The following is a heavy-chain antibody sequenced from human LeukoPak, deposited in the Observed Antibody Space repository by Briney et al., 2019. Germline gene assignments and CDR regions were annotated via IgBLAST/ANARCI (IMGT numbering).Heavy chain of an antibody. CDR1: GFTFSSYS. Sequence: KTGGSLRLSCAASGFTFSSYSMNWVRQAPGKGLEWISSISSSSSYIYYADSVKGRFTISRDNAKNSLHLQMNSLRAEDTAVYYCARDKSSSWYFDYYYYMDVWGKGTTVTVSS. D-gene: IGHD6-13*01. V-gene: IGHV3-21*01. CDR2: ISSSSSYI. J-gene: IGHJ6*03. CDR3: ARDKSSSWYFDYYYYMDV.